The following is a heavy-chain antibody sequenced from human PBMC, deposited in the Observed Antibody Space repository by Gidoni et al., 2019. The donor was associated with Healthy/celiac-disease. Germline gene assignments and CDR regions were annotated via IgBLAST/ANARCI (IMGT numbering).Heavy chain of an antibody. CDR2: INHSGST. D-gene: IGHD1-26*01. CDR3: ARVTLGATTRYFDY. J-gene: IGHJ4*02. Sequence: QVQLQQWGAGLLKPSETLSLTCAVYGGSFSGYYWSWIRQPPGKGLEWIGEINHSGSTNYNPSLKSRVTISVDTSKNQFSLKLSSVTAADTAVYYCARVTLGATTRYFDYWGQGTLVTVSS. CDR1: GGSFSGYY. V-gene: IGHV4-34*01.